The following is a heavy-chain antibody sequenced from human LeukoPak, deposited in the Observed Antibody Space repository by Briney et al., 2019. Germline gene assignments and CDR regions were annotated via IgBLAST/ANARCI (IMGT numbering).Heavy chain of an antibody. Sequence: PSETLSLTCAVSGGSISSGGYSWSWIRQPPGKGLEWIGYIYHSGSTYYNPSLKSRVTISVDRSKNQFSLKLSSVTAADTAVYYRARGSGATVYWFDPWGQGTLVTVSS. CDR1: GGSISSGGYS. CDR2: IYHSGST. V-gene: IGHV4-30-2*01. D-gene: IGHD1-26*01. CDR3: ARGSGATVYWFDP. J-gene: IGHJ5*02.